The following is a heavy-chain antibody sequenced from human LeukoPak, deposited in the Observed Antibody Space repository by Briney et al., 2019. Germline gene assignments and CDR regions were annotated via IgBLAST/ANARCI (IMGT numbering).Heavy chain of an antibody. Sequence: GGSLRLSCAASGFTFSSYGMHWVRQAPGKGLEWVAVISYDGSNKYYADSVKGRFTISRDNSKNTLYLQMNSLRAEDTAVYYCARDRKQQPPPGGDLQGRWGYFDYWGQGTLVTVSS. V-gene: IGHV3-30*19. CDR1: GFTFSSYG. D-gene: IGHD6-13*01. CDR2: ISYDGSNK. J-gene: IGHJ4*02. CDR3: ARDRKQQPPPGGDLQGRWGYFDY.